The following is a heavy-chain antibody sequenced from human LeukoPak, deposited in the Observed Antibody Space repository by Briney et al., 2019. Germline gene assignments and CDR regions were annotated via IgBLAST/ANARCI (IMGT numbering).Heavy chain of an antibody. CDR3: ARDLSNWAPSTSLDY. CDR2: INPNSGGT. J-gene: IGHJ4*02. D-gene: IGHD2/OR15-2a*01. Sequence: ASVKVSCKASGYTFTGYYMHWVRQAPGQGLEWMGWINPNSGGTNYAQKFQGRVTMTRDTSISTAYMELSRLRSDDTAVYYCARDLSNWAPSTSLDYWGQGTLVTVSS. V-gene: IGHV1-2*02. CDR1: GYTFTGYY.